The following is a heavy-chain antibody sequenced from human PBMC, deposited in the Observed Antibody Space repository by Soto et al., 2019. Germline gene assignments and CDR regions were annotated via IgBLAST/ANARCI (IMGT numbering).Heavy chain of an antibody. V-gene: IGHV1-18*01. CDR3: ARDQTKGLTEAFDI. CDR1: GYTFISYG. D-gene: IGHD7-27*01. J-gene: IGHJ3*02. Sequence: HVQLVQSGAEVKKPGASLKVSCKASGYTFISYGVSWVRQAPGQGLEWLGWISPYNGNTNYAQKFQGRITMTTDISTSAVYMELRSLRTDDTAVYYCARDQTKGLTEAFDIWGQGPRVVVSS. CDR2: ISPYNGNT.